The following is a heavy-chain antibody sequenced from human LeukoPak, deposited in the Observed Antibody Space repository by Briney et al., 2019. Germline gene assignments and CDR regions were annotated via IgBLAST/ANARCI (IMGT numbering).Heavy chain of an antibody. CDR3: ARAHCSGRGCYQRYDGFDI. D-gene: IGHD2-15*01. CDR2: ISSNSAYL. CDR1: GFTFSDYS. J-gene: IGHJ3*02. V-gene: IGHV3-21*01. Sequence: GGSLRLSCAASGFTFSDYSMNWVRQAPGKGLEWVSSISSNSAYLYYVDSSRGRFTVSRDNAKSSLSLQMNSLRVEDTAVYYCARAHCSGRGCYQRYDGFDIWGQGTVVTVSS.